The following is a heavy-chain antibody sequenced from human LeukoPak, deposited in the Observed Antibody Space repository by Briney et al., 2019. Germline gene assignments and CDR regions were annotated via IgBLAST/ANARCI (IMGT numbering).Heavy chain of an antibody. CDR2: IIPIFGTA. CDR1: GGTFSSYA. D-gene: IGHD1-26*01. Sequence: SVKVSCKASGGTFSSYAISWVRQAPGQGLEWMGGIIPIFGTANYAQRFQGRVTITADESTSTAYMELSSLRSEDTAVYYCARDLVGATRDGDYWGQGTLVTVSS. CDR3: ARDLVGATRDGDY. V-gene: IGHV1-69*13. J-gene: IGHJ4*02.